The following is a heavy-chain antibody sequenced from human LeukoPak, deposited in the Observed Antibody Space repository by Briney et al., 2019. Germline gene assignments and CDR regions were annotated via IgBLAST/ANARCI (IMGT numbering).Heavy chain of an antibody. D-gene: IGHD6-13*01. V-gene: IGHV1-2*02. CDR3: ASGLAAGAKDVDAFDI. CDR2: INPNSGGT. CDR1: GYTFTGYY. J-gene: IGHJ3*02. Sequence: ASVKVSCKPSGYTFTGYYMHWVRQAPGQGLEWMGWINPNSGGTNYAQKFQGRVTMTRDTPISTAYMELSRLRSDDTAVYYCASGLAAGAKDVDAFDIWGQGTMVTVSS.